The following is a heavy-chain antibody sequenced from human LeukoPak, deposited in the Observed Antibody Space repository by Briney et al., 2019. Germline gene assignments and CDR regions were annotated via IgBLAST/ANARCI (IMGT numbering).Heavy chain of an antibody. V-gene: IGHV3-74*01. CDR2: INKDGRAT. Sequence: GGSLRISCAASGFTFSDFRMHWFRQVPGKGLMWVSHINKDGRATNYADSVKGRFFMSRDNAKNTLYLQMNSLRDEDTALYYCAKDMIRGASDHWGQGILVTVSS. CDR1: GFTFSDFR. J-gene: IGHJ4*02. D-gene: IGHD3-10*01. CDR3: AKDMIRGASDH.